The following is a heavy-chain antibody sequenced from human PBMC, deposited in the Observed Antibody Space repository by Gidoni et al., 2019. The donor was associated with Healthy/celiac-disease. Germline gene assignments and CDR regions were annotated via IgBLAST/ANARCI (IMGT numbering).Heavy chain of an antibody. CDR2: ISYDGSHK. D-gene: IGHD3-22*01. CDR3: ARDYYDSSGYYYLANYYYYYGMDV. J-gene: IGHJ6*02. CDR1: GFNFSSYA. Sequence: QVQLVESGGGVVQPGRSLRLCCAASGFNFSSYAIHWVRQAPGKGLELVAVISYDGSHKYYADAVKGRFTISRDNSKNTLYLQMNSLRAEDTAVYYCARDYYDSSGYYYLANYYYYYGMDVWGQGTTVTVSS. V-gene: IGHV3-30-3*01.